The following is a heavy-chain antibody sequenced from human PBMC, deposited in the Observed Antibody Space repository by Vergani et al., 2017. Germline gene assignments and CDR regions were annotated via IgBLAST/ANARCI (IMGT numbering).Heavy chain of an antibody. CDR1: GFTFNSYA. D-gene: IGHD2-2*01. Sequence: QLLEPGGGLIQPRGSLRLSCAASGFTFNSYAMTWVRQAPGKGLEWVSGINNNGGSTYYADSVKGRFTISRDNSKNTLYLQMTDLRAEDTATYYCAKVCGSTSCPYGGGAFDVWGHGTMVTVSS. J-gene: IGHJ3*01. CDR2: INNNGGST. V-gene: IGHV3-23*01. CDR3: AKVCGSTSCPYGGGAFDV.